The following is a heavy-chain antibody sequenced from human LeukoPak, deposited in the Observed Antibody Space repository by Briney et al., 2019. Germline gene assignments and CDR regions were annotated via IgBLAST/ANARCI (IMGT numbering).Heavy chain of an antibody. CDR2: IHSGGRA. J-gene: IGHJ6*04. Sequence: GGSLGLSCAASGFSFSSNYMTWVRQAPGKGLEWVSVIHSGGRAYYADSVKGRFTTSRDNSKNTLDLQMNSLSVEDTAVYYCVGVETITMVRGASGDVWGKGTTVTVSS. CDR3: VGVETITMVRGASGDV. V-gene: IGHV3-66*02. D-gene: IGHD3-10*01. CDR1: GFSFSSNY.